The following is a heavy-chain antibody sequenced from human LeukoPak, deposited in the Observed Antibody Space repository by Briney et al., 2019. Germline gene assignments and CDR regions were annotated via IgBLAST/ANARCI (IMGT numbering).Heavy chain of an antibody. V-gene: IGHV1-18*04. Sequence: VASVKVSCKASGYTFPTYGISWVRQAPGQGLEWMGWISAYNGDTNYAQKLQGRITMTTDTSTSTAYMELRSPRSDDTAVYYCARGRGVVTYFDYWGQGTLVTVSS. CDR3: ARGRGVVTYFDY. CDR2: ISAYNGDT. J-gene: IGHJ4*02. D-gene: IGHD2-15*01. CDR1: GYTFPTYG.